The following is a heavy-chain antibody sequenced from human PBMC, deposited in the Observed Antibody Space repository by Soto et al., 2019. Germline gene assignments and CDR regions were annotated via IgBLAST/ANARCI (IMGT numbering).Heavy chain of an antibody. V-gene: IGHV3-30-3*01. Sequence: VQLVESGGGVVQPGRSLRLSCAASGFTFSSYAMHWVRQAPGKGLEWVAVISYDGSNKYYADSVKGRFTISRDNSKNTLYLQMNSLRAEDTAVYYCARDQRARGSSGTFDYWGQGTLVTVSS. J-gene: IGHJ4*02. CDR1: GFTFSSYA. D-gene: IGHD3-22*01. CDR3: ARDQRARGSSGTFDY. CDR2: ISYDGSNK.